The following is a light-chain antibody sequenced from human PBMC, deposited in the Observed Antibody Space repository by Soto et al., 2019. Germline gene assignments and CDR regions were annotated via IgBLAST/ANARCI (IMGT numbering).Light chain of an antibody. CDR2: DND. CDR1: SSNIGNNY. J-gene: IGLJ2*01. V-gene: IGLV1-51*01. CDR3: ATWDRSLSVGV. Sequence: QSLLTQPPSVSAAPGQKVTISCSGSSSNIGNNYVFWYQQLPGTAPKLLIYDNDKRPSGIPDRFSGSKSGTSATLGITGLRTGDEADYYCATWDRSLSVGVFGGGTKLTVL.